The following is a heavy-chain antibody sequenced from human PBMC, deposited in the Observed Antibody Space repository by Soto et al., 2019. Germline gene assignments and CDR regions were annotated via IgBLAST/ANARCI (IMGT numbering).Heavy chain of an antibody. CDR3: ARGADIVVVPAAMEEYFDY. Sequence: GGSLRLSCAASGFTFSSYGMHRVRQAPGKGLEWVAVIWYDGSNKYYADSVKGRFTISRDNSKNTLYLQMNSLRAEDTAVYYCARGADIVVVPAAMEEYFDYWGQGTLVTVSS. CDR2: IWYDGSNK. V-gene: IGHV3-33*01. CDR1: GFTFSSYG. J-gene: IGHJ4*02. D-gene: IGHD2-2*01.